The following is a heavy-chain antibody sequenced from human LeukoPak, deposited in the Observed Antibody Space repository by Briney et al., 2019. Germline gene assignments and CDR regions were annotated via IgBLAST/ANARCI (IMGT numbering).Heavy chain of an antibody. Sequence: ASVKVSCKASGYTFINYAISWVRQAPGQGLEWMGIINPSGGSTSYAQKFQGRVTMTRDTSTSTVYMELRSLRSDDTAVYYCARNPKKYYDFWSGYPFFDYWGQGTLVTVSS. CDR1: GYTFINYA. CDR2: INPSGGST. CDR3: ARNPKKYYDFWSGYPFFDY. V-gene: IGHV1-46*01. D-gene: IGHD3-3*01. J-gene: IGHJ4*02.